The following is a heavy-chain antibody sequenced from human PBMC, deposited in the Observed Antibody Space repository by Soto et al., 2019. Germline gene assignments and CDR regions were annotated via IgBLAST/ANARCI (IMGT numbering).Heavy chain of an antibody. CDR3: ARGWGRIFDY. Sequence: PSETLSLTCAVYGGSFSGYYWGSIRQLPGKGFEWIGEINHSGSTNYNPSLKSRVTISIDTSKNQFSLKVSSVTVADTAVYYCARGWGRIFDYWGQGTLVTVSS. CDR1: GGSFSGYY. J-gene: IGHJ4*02. V-gene: IGHV4-34*01. CDR2: INHSGST. D-gene: IGHD7-27*01.